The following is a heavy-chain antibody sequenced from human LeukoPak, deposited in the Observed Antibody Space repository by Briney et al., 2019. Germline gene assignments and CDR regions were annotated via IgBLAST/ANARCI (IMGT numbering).Heavy chain of an antibody. CDR1: GFTFSSYG. V-gene: IGHV3-33*01. Sequence: GRSLRLSCAASGFTFSSYGMHWVRQAPGKGLEWVAVIWYDGSNKYYADSVKGRFTISRDNSKNTLYLQMNSLRAEDTAVYYCARHPSIAASGFQKYYYYGMDVWGQGTTVTVSS. J-gene: IGHJ6*02. CDR3: ARHPSIAASGFQKYYYYGMDV. CDR2: IWYDGSNK. D-gene: IGHD6-13*01.